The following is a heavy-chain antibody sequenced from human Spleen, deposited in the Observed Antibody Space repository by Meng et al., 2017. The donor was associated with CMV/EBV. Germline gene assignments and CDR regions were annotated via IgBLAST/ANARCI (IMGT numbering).Heavy chain of an antibody. CDR2: ISAGAGST. V-gene: IGHV3-23*01. CDR1: GFTFSTSA. D-gene: IGHD3-22*01. CDR3: ANPAITMMTDY. Sequence: SCADSGFTFSTSAISWVRQSPGKGLEWVSSISAGAGSTYYADSVKGRFSISRDNSKNTLYLQMNSLRAEDTTVYYCANPAITMMTDYWGQGTLVTVSS. J-gene: IGHJ4*02.